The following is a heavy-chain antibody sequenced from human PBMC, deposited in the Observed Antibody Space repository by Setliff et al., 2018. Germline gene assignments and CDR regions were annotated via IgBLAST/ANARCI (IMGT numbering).Heavy chain of an antibody. D-gene: IGHD2-8*02. J-gene: IGHJ5*02. CDR2: VDHSGST. CDR3: ASAPQYTNYWYALSWFDP. CDR1: GDSISRSTYY. V-gene: IGHV4-39*07. Sequence: SETLSLTCTLSGDSISRSTYYWGWSRQPPGKGLDWIGTVDHSGSTNYNPSLKSRVTISLDTSKNQFSLQLSSVTAADTAVYYCASAPQYTNYWYALSWFDPWGQGTLVTVSS.